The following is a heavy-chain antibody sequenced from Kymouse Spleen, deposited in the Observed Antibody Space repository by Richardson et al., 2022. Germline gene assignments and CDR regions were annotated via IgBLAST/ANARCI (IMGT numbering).Heavy chain of an antibody. J-gene: IGHJ6*02. V-gene: IGHV4-34*01. CDR3: ARGRPARNYYYYGMDV. CDR2: INHSGST. CDR1: GGSFSGYY. D-gene: IGHD6-6*01. Sequence: QVQLQQWGAGLLKPSETLSLTCAVYGGSFSGYYWSWIRQPPGKGLEWIGEINHSGSTNYNPSLKSRVTISVDTSKNQFSLKLSSVTAADTAVYYCARGRPARNYYYYGMDVWGQGTTVTVSS.